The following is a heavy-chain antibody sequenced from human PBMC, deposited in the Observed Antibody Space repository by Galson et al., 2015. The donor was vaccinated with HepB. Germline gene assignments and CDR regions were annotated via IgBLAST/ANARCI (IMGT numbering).Heavy chain of an antibody. Sequence: SVKVSCKASVGTFSSYAISWVRQAPGQGLEWMGGIIPIFGTANYAQKFQGRVTITADESTSTAYMELSSLRSEDTAVYYCASSHCSSTSCYKSQFDPWGQGTLVTVSS. D-gene: IGHD2-2*02. CDR2: IIPIFGTA. J-gene: IGHJ5*02. V-gene: IGHV1-69*13. CDR3: ASSHCSSTSCYKSQFDP. CDR1: VGTFSSYA.